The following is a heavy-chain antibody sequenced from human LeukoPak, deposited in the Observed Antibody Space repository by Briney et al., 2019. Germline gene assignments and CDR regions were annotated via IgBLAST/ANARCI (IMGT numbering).Heavy chain of an antibody. D-gene: IGHD2-15*01. CDR1: GGSISSSSYY. J-gene: IGHJ6*03. CDR2: INHSGST. V-gene: IGHV4-39*07. CDR3: AREGSRRLYMDV. Sequence: SETLSLTCTVSGGSISSSSYYWGWIRQPPGKGLEWIGEINHSGSTNYNPSLKSRVTISIDISKNQFSLRVTSLTAADSAVYFCAREGSRRLYMDVWGRGTTIVVSS.